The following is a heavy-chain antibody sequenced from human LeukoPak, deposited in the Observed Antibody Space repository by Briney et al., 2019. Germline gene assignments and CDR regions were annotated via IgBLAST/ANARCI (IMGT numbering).Heavy chain of an antibody. CDR3: ATTLYGSGTFYANY. J-gene: IGHJ4*02. D-gene: IGHD3-10*01. Sequence: PSETLSLTCTVSGGSISSSYYYWGWIRQPPGKGLEWIGSIYYSGSTYYNPSLKSRVTISVDTSKNQFSLKMTSMTAADTAVYYCATTLYGSGTFYANYWGQGTLVTVSS. CDR2: IYYSGST. V-gene: IGHV4-39*07. CDR1: GGSISSSYYY.